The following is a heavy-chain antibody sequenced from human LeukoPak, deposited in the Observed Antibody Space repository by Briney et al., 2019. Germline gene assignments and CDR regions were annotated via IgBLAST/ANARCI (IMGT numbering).Heavy chain of an antibody. CDR3: ARDLGGYNFRYFDY. CDR2: IYYSGST. CDR1: GGSVSSGSYY. J-gene: IGHJ4*02. V-gene: IGHV4-61*01. D-gene: IGHD5-24*01. Sequence: SETLSLTCTVSGGSVSSGSYYWSWIRQPPGKGLEWIGYIYYSGSTNYNPSLKSRVTTSVDTSKNQFSLKLSSVTAADTAVYYCARDLGGYNFRYFDYWGQGTLVTVSS.